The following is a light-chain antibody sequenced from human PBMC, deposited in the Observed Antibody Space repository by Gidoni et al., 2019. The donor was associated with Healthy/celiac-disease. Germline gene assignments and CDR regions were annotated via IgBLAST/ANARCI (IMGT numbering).Light chain of an antibody. CDR2: AAS. CDR3: QQSYSTPIT. Sequence: IQMTQSSSSLSASVGDRVTITCRASQSISSYLNLYQQKPRKAPKLLIYAASSLKSGVPSRFSGSGSGTDFTLTISSLQPEDFATYYCQQSYSTPITFGQGTRLEIK. CDR1: QSISSY. J-gene: IGKJ5*01. V-gene: IGKV1-39*01.